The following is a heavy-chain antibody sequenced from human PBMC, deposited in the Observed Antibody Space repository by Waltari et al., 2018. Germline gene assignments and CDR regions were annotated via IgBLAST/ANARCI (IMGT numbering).Heavy chain of an antibody. CDR3: ARYPSPYSSSWYSDSYYGMDV. V-gene: IGHV4-59*08. CDR1: DGSLSRYY. Sequence: QVQLQESGPGLVKPSETLSLTCTVSDGSLSRYYWSWIRQPPGKGLEWIGHIYESGSIRYNPSRKSRVTISVDTPKNQFSLSLSSVTAADTAIYYCARYPSPYSSSWYSDSYYGMDVWGQGTTVTVSS. D-gene: IGHD6-13*01. J-gene: IGHJ6*02. CDR2: IYESGSI.